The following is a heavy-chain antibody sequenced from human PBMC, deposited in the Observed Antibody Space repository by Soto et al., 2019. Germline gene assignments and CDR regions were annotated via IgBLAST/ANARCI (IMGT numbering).Heavy chain of an antibody. D-gene: IGHD1-20*01. CDR3: AKDAGAYNGKWDWFLP. J-gene: IGHJ5*02. Sequence: DVQLLESGGGLVQPGGSLRLSCAASGFTFSDYAMTWVRQAPGKGPEWVSSIGGGGTDIYYADSVKGRFTISRDNSKNTLFLQMSSRRSDATAVYYCAKDAGAYNGKWDWFLPWGQGPLLTASS. V-gene: IGHV3-23*01. CDR2: IGGGGTDI. CDR1: GFTFSDYA.